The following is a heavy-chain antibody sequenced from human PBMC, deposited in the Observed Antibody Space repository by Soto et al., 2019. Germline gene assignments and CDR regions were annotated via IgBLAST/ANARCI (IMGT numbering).Heavy chain of an antibody. CDR3: ARHLSTTAAPLPFDY. J-gene: IGHJ4*02. CDR2: IESSGPT. CDR1: GDSINSFGDY. Sequence: SETLSLTCLVSGDSINSFGDYWAWIRQPPGKGPEWIASIESSGPTYYKPSLKRRVTISVDTSKNQFSLKLSSVTAADTAVYYCARHLSTTAAPLPFDYWGQGTLVTVSS. D-gene: IGHD1-1*01. V-gene: IGHV4-39*01.